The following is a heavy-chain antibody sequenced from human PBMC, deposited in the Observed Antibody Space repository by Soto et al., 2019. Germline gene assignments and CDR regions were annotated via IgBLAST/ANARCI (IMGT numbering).Heavy chain of an antibody. CDR1: GGSISSGNNY. J-gene: IGHJ5*02. D-gene: IGHD2-2*01. CDR3: ARHRPMSTTSIGGWFAP. V-gene: IGHV4-39*01. Sequence: SETLSLTCTVSGGSISSGNNYWGWIRQPPGKGLEWIASINSGGRTYYNPSLKSRVTKSVDTSRNQFSLQLNSVTAADTAVYYCARHRPMSTTSIGGWFAPWGQGTLVTGSS. CDR2: INSGGRT.